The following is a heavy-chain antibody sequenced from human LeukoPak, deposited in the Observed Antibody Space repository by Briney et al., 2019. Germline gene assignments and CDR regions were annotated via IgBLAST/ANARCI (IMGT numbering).Heavy chain of an antibody. V-gene: IGHV4-34*01. J-gene: IGHJ4*02. Sequence: SETLSLTCTVYGGSFSGYYWSWIRQPPGKGLEWIREINHSGSTNYNPSLKSRVTISVDTSKNQFSLKLSSVTAADTAVYYCARSSKPPKSRGYSPSFDYWGQGTLVTVSS. D-gene: IGHD5-18*01. CDR3: ARSSKPPKSRGYSPSFDY. CDR2: INHSGST. CDR1: GGSFSGYY.